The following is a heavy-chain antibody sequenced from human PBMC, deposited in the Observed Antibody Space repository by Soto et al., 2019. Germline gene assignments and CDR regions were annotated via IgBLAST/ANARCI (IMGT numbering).Heavy chain of an antibody. CDR3: ARGRVRRDGYNWNWYFDL. CDR2: IIPILGTP. D-gene: IGHD5-12*01. CDR1: GGTFSSYT. Sequence: QVQPVQSGAEVKKPGSSVKVSCKASGGTFSSYTISWVRQAPGQGLEWMGGIIPILGTPNYAQKSQGRVMITADKSTSTAYMELSSLRSEDTAVYYCARGRVRRDGYNWNWYFDLWGRGTLVTVSS. V-gene: IGHV1-69*06. J-gene: IGHJ2*01.